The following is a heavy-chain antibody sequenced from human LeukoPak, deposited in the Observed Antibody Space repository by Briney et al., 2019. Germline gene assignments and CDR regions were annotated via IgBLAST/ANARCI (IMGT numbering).Heavy chain of an antibody. Sequence: PGGSLRLSCAASGFTFSSYAMSWVRQAPGKGLQWVAGTNWNGDSSGYADSVKGRFTISRDNAKNSLYLQMNSLRVEDTALYYCARDHYTSNWPSDFWGQGTLVTVSS. V-gene: IGHV3-20*04. J-gene: IGHJ4*02. CDR1: GFTFSSYA. CDR3: ARDHYTSNWPSDF. CDR2: TNWNGDSS. D-gene: IGHD6-13*01.